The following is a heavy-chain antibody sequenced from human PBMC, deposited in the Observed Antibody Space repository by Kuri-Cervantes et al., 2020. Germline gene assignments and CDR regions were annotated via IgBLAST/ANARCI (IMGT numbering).Heavy chain of an antibody. J-gene: IGHJ4*02. CDR1: GGSISSSSYY. CDR2: IYTSGST. Sequence: SETLSLTCTVSGGSISSSSYYRGWIRQPAGKGLEWIGRIYTSGSTNYNPSLKSRVTMSVNTSKNQFSLKLSSVTAADTAVYYCARRSMVRGVDYWGQGTLVTVSS. V-gene: IGHV4-61*02. CDR3: ARRSMVRGVDY. D-gene: IGHD3-10*01.